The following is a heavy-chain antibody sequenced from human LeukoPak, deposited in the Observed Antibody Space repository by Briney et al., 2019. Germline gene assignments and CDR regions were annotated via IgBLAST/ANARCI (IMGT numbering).Heavy chain of an antibody. V-gene: IGHV3-7*01. D-gene: IGHD1-26*01. CDR3: ARDKWTPDY. CDR2: ITPDGSET. Sequence: PGGSLRLSCVALEFEPTYFWMTWVRRAPGKGLEWVANITPDGSETFYLDSVRGRFTISRDNAKNSLYLQMSSLRAEDTVVYYCARDKWTPDYWGQGTLVTVSS. CDR1: EFEPTYFW. J-gene: IGHJ4*02.